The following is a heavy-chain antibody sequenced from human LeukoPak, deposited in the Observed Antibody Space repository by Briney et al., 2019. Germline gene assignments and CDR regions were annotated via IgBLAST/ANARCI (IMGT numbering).Heavy chain of an antibody. Sequence: ASVKVSCKASGYTFTGYYMHWVRQAPGQGLEWMGRINPNSGGTNYAQKFQGRVTMTRDTSISTAYMELSRLRSDDTAVYYCARVSIAARPLPGYWGYGTLVTVSS. V-gene: IGHV1-2*06. CDR2: INPNSGGT. CDR1: GYTFTGYY. D-gene: IGHD6-6*01. J-gene: IGHJ4*01. CDR3: ARVSIAARPLPGY.